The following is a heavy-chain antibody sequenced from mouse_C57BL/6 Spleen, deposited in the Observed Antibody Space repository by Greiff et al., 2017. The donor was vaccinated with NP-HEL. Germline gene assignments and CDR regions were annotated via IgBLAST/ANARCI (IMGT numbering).Heavy chain of an antibody. CDR1: GFTFSSYG. CDR2: ISSGGSYT. CDR3: ATTVVATMDY. J-gene: IGHJ4*01. V-gene: IGHV5-6*01. D-gene: IGHD1-1*01. Sequence: EVKLVESGGDLVKPGGSLKLSCAASGFTFSSYGMSLVRQTPDKRLEWVATISSGGSYTYYPDSVKGRFTISRDNAKNTLYLQMSSLKSEDTAMYYCATTVVATMDYWGQGTSVPVSS.